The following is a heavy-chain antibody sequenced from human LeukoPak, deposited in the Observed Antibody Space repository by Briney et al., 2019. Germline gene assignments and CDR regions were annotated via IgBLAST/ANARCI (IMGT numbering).Heavy chain of an antibody. Sequence: GGSLRLSCAASGFTFSDYYMNWIRQAPGKGLEWVSYISSSGTTIYYADSVRGRFTISRDNAKNSLYLQMNSLRAEDTAVYYCARGYPGYSSDYWGQGTLVTVSS. CDR1: GFTFSDYY. V-gene: IGHV3-11*01. J-gene: IGHJ4*02. D-gene: IGHD6-13*01. CDR3: ARGYPGYSSDY. CDR2: ISSSGTTI.